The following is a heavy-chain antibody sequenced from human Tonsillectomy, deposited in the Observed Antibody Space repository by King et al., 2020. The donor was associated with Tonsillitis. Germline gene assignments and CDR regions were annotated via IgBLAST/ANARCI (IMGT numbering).Heavy chain of an antibody. CDR3: ARGGGSSSWYDSSFDY. V-gene: IGHV4-59*11. Sequence: VQLQESGPGLVKPSETLSLTCTVSGGSISSHYWSWIRQPPGKGLELIGYIYHSGSTKYNPSLKSRVSISVDTSKNQFSLKLSSVTAADTAVYYWARGGGSSSWYDSSFDYWGQGTLVTVSS. J-gene: IGHJ4*02. CDR2: IYHSGST. CDR1: GGSISSHY. D-gene: IGHD6-13*01.